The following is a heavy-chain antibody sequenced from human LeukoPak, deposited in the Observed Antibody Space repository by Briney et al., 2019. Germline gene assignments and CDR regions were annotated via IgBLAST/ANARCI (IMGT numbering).Heavy chain of an antibody. D-gene: IGHD6-13*01. Sequence: ASVKVSCKASGYTFTSYGISWVRQAPGQGLEWMGWISAYNGNTNYAQKLQGRVTMTADTSTSTAYMELRSLRSDDTAVYYCARDTGIAVAGTGDFDYWGQGTLVTV. CDR3: ARDTGIAVAGTGDFDY. CDR1: GYTFTSYG. J-gene: IGHJ4*02. V-gene: IGHV1-18*01. CDR2: ISAYNGNT.